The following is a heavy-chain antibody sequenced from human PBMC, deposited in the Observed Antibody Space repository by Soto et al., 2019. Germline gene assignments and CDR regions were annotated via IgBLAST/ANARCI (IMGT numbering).Heavy chain of an antibody. V-gene: IGHV3-30*04. J-gene: IGHJ6*02. CDR2: ISYDVRKK. D-gene: IGHD2-2*01. Sequence: XGSLRLSCAASGFTFSSYAMHGARQAPGKGLEWVAVISYDVRKKDYADSVKGRFTISRDNSNNTVYLQMNGLRAEDTAVYYCARGCSSNECYTNYYYYYAMDVWGQGTTVTV. CDR1: GFTFSSYA. CDR3: ARGCSSNECYTNYYYYYAMDV.